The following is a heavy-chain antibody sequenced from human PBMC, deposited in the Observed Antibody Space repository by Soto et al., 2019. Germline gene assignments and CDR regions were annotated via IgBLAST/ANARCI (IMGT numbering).Heavy chain of an antibody. V-gene: IGHV3-33*01. CDR2: IWYDGSNK. D-gene: IGHD1-26*01. Sequence: QVQLVESGGGVVQPGRSLRLSCAASGFTFSSYGMHWVRQAPGKGLEWVAVIWYDGSNKYYADSVKGRFTISRDNSKNTLYLQRNSLRAEDTAVYYCARRIPGSGNYSYYGMDVWGHGTTVTVSS. CDR3: ARRIPGSGNYSYYGMDV. J-gene: IGHJ6*02. CDR1: GFTFSSYG.